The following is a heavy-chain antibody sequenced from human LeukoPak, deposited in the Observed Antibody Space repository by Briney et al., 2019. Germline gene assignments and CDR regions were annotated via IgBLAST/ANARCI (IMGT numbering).Heavy chain of an antibody. CDR1: GFTFSSYA. CDR3: AKSYLAVTHYYYYGMDV. V-gene: IGHV3-23*01. D-gene: IGHD4-17*01. CDR2: ISGSGGSI. J-gene: IGHJ6*02. Sequence: GGSLRLSCAASGFTFSSYAMSWVRQAPGKGLEWVSVISGSGGSIYYADSVKGRFTISRDNAKNSLYLQMNSLRAEDTALYYCAKSYLAVTHYYYYGMDVWGQGTTVTVSS.